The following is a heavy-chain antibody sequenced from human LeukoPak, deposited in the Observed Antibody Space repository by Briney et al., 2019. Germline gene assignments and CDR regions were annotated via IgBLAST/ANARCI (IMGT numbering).Heavy chain of an antibody. V-gene: IGHV1-69*04. J-gene: IGHJ4*02. CDR2: IIPILGIA. CDR1: GGTISSYA. D-gene: IGHD3-10*01. CDR3: ARDGFDGPGEC. Sequence: SAVKVSCKASGGTISSYAINWVRQAPGQGLEWMGCIIPILGIANYTRTFQGRVTITADKSTNTAYMELRSLRSEDTAVYYCARDGFDGPGECWGQGTLVTVSS.